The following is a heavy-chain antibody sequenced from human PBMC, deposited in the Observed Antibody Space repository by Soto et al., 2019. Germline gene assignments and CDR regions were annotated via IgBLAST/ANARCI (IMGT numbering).Heavy chain of an antibody. Sequence: QVQLVQSGAEVKQPGSSVKVSCKASGVTFSSYTISWVRQAPGQGLEWMGRIIPILGIANYAQKFQGRVTITADKSTSKAYMELSSLRSEDTAVYYCERDRRYCSSTSCPQRWGQGTLVTVSS. CDR3: ERDRRYCSSTSCPQR. V-gene: IGHV1-69*04. CDR2: IIPILGIA. J-gene: IGHJ4*02. D-gene: IGHD2-2*01. CDR1: GVTFSSYT.